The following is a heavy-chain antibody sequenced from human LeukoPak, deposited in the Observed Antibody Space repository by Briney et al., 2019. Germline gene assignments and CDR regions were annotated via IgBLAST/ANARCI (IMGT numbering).Heavy chain of an antibody. Sequence: ASVKVSCKASGYTFFYYGLSWVRQAPGQGLEWMGWISADNGNTDYAQKFQGRVTLTTDISTSTGYMELRSLTSDDTAIYYCARVDCSGHECYSAVYWGQGTLVTVSS. D-gene: IGHD2-15*01. CDR1: GYTFFYYG. J-gene: IGHJ4*02. CDR3: ARVDCSGHECYSAVY. CDR2: ISADNGNT. V-gene: IGHV1-18*01.